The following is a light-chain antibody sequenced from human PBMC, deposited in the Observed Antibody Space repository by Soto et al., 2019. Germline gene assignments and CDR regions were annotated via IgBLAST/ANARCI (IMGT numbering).Light chain of an antibody. CDR3: QHRSSWPRT. J-gene: IGKJ3*01. Sequence: EIVLTQSPATLSLSPGERATLSCRASQSVGSSLAWYQQKPGQAPKLLIYDASNRATGIPARFSGSGSGTEFTLTISSLEPEDFTVYYCQHRSSWPRTFGPGTKVDFK. CDR2: DAS. CDR1: QSVGSS. V-gene: IGKV3-11*01.